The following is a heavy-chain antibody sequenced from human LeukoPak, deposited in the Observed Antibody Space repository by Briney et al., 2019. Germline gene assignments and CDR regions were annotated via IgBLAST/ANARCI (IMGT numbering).Heavy chain of an antibody. D-gene: IGHD3-16*01. CDR1: GASISTYY. CDR3: ARDLGHN. CDR2: ISYGGGA. Sequence: SETLSLTYTVSGASISTYYWSWIRQPPGEGLEWIGDISYGGGANYNPSLKSRVAMSIDTSKNLLSLKLNSVTAADTAVYYCARDLGHNWGQGTLVTVSS. J-gene: IGHJ4*02. V-gene: IGHV4-59*01.